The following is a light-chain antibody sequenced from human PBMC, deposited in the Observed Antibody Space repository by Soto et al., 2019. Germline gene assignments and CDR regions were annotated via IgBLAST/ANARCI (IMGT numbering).Light chain of an antibody. CDR2: QTS. J-gene: IGKJ1*01. CDR1: QYINTR. V-gene: IGKV3-11*01. CDR3: HQRQSWTRT. Sequence: EIVLTQSPATLSSFAGDRVTLSCRASQYINTRLAWYQHRPGQAPRLLIYQTSIRAAGIPARFSASGSGTDFTLTISDVQHEDFALYDGHQRQSWTRTFGQGTKVDIK.